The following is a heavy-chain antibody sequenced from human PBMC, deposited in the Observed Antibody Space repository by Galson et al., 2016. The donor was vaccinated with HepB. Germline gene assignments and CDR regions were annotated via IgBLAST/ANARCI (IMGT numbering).Heavy chain of an antibody. J-gene: IGHJ6*02. CDR2: MWFDGSND. CDR1: GFSLGSYG. Sequence: SLRLSCAASGFSLGSYGIHWVRQAPGKGLESVAVMWFDGSNDHYAASVKGRFTISRDISKSTVYLQMDRLRVEDTAVYFCARAGMGTHRRYYGMDVWGQGTTVTVSS. CDR3: ARAGMGTHRRYYGMDV. V-gene: IGHV3-33*01. D-gene: IGHD7-27*01.